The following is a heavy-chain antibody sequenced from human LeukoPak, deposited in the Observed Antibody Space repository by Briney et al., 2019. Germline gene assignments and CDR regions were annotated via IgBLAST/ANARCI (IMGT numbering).Heavy chain of an antibody. CDR3: ASSADSSPRLSAFDI. CDR2: IWYDGSNK. Sequence: GGSLRLSCAASGFSFNTYAMSWVRQAPGKGLEWVAVIWYDGSNKYYADSVKGRFTISRDNSKNTLYLQMNSLRAEDTAVYYCASSADSSPRLSAFDIWGQGTMVTVSS. D-gene: IGHD6-13*01. J-gene: IGHJ3*02. V-gene: IGHV3-33*08. CDR1: GFSFNTYA.